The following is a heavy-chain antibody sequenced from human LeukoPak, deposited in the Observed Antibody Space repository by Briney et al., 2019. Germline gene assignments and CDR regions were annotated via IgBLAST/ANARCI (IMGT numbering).Heavy chain of an antibody. Sequence: SETLSLTCTVSGGSIGSFYWSWIRQPPGKGLEWIGYIYYSGTTNYNPSLKSRVTISVDTSRTQFSLKLSSVTAADTAVYYCARVVDSSGWYDDAFDIWGQGTMVTVSS. V-gene: IGHV4-59*12. D-gene: IGHD6-19*01. J-gene: IGHJ3*02. CDR3: ARVVDSSGWYDDAFDI. CDR1: GGSIGSFY. CDR2: IYYSGTT.